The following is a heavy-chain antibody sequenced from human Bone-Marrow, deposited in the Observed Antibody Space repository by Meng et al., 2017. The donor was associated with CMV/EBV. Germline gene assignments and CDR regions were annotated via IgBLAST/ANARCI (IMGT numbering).Heavy chain of an antibody. V-gene: IGHV6-1*01. CDR2: TFYRDKWYN. CDR1: GDSVSSKRAA. J-gene: IGHJ6*02. D-gene: IGHD6-25*01. Sequence: SETLSLTCAISGDSVSSKRAAWNWIRQSPSRGLEWLGRTFYRDKWYNEYAGSVRGRSTINSDTSKNQFSLQLDSVTPGDTAVYYCARDLDVAAADYYYAMNVWGQGTTVTVSS. CDR3: ARDLDVAAADYYYAMNV.